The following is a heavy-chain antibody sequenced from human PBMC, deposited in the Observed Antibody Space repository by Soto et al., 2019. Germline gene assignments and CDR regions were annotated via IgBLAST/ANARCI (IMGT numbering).Heavy chain of an antibody. Sequence: GASVKVSCKASGGTFSSYAISWVRQAPGQGLEWMGGIIPIFGTANYAQKFQGRVTITADKSTSTAYMELSSLRSEDTAVYYCARGFRIVGATIYGMDVWGQGTTVTVSS. CDR1: GGTFSSYA. V-gene: IGHV1-69*06. J-gene: IGHJ6*02. D-gene: IGHD1-26*01. CDR3: ARGFRIVGATIYGMDV. CDR2: IIPIFGTA.